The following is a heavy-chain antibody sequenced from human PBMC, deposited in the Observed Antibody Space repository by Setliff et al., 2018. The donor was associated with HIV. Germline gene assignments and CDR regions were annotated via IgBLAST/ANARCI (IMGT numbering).Heavy chain of an antibody. V-gene: IGHV4-39*01. CDR2: IHYNERT. J-gene: IGHJ5*02. CDR3: ASRVYYYDSNNFLREEGFDP. Sequence: SETLSLTCNVSGFSFRNSFYNWGWIRQPPGKGLEWIGSIHYNERTYYNPSLKSRVAISIDTSKNQFSLNLTSVTAADTAVYYCASRVYYYDSNNFLREEGFDPWGQGTLVTVSS. D-gene: IGHD3-22*01. CDR1: GFSFRNSFYN.